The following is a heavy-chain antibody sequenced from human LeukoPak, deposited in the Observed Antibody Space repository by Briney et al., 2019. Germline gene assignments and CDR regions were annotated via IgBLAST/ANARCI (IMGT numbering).Heavy chain of an antibody. Sequence: ASVKVSCKASGYTFTDFYVYWVRHAPGQGPEWMGWISPNTGGTNSAQKFQKRVTLTRDTSINTVYMELISLTSDDTAVYYCATLGVGREFDYWGQGTLVTVSS. J-gene: IGHJ4*02. CDR2: ISPNTGGT. V-gene: IGHV1-2*02. CDR1: GYTFTDFY. CDR3: ATLGVGREFDY. D-gene: IGHD1-26*01.